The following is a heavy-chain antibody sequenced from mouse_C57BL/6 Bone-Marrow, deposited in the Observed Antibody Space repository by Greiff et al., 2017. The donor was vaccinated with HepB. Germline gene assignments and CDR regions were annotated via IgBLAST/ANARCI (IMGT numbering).Heavy chain of an antibody. J-gene: IGHJ1*03. Sequence: VQLKESGGGLVQPGGSLSLSCAASGFTFTDYYMSWVRQPPGKALEWLGFIRNKANGYTTEYSASVKGRFTISRDNSQSILYLQMNALRAEDSATYYCARSYAFDVWGTGTTVTVSS. V-gene: IGHV7-3*01. CDR2: IRNKANGYTT. CDR1: GFTFTDYY. CDR3: ARSYAFDV. D-gene: IGHD1-1*01.